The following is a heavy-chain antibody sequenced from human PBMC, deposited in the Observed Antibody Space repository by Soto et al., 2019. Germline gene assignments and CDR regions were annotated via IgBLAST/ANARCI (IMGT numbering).Heavy chain of an antibody. Sequence: ASVKVSCKASGYTFTGYYMHWVRQAPGQGLEWMGWISPYNGKTEASPKFQGRVTMTADIFMSTAYMELSSLTSEDSAIYYCARDPGLGSSYPPLDYWGQGSLVTVSS. CDR2: ISPYNGKT. D-gene: IGHD3-10*01. CDR3: ARDPGLGSSYPPLDY. CDR1: GYTFTGYY. V-gene: IGHV1-2*02. J-gene: IGHJ4*01.